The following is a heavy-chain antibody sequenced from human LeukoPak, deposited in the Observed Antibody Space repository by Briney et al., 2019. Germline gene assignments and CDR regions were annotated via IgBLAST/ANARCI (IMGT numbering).Heavy chain of an antibody. CDR1: GFTFSSYA. CDR2: IRSDGSDK. Sequence: GGSLRLSCSASGFTFSSYAMHWVRQAPGKGLEWVAIIRSDGSDKYYADSVKGRFTISRDNSKSTLYLQLSSLRAEDTAVYYCARSYGDATFDYWGQGTLVTVSS. V-gene: IGHV3-33*08. J-gene: IGHJ4*02. D-gene: IGHD4-17*01. CDR3: ARSYGDATFDY.